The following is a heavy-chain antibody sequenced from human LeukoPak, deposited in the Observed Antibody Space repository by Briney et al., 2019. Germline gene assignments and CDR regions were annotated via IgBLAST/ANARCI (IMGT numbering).Heavy chain of an antibody. D-gene: IGHD5-18*01. V-gene: IGHV4-59*01. CDR2: IYYSGST. J-gene: IGHJ2*01. CDR1: GGSISSYY. Sequence: SETLSLTCTVSGGSISSYYWSWIRQPPRKGLEWIGYIYYSGSTNYNPSLKSRVTISVDTSKNQFSLKLSSVTAADTAVYYCARAAMVTYWYFDLWGRGTLVTVSS. CDR3: ARAAMVTYWYFDL.